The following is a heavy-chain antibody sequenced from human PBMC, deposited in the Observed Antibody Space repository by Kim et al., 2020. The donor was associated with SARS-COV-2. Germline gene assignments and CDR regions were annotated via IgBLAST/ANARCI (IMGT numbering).Heavy chain of an antibody. J-gene: IGHJ3*02. D-gene: IGHD2-21*02. Sequence: ASVKVSCKASGYTFTSYGISWVRQAPGQGLEWMGWISAYNGDTNYAQNLQDRVTMTTDTSTSTVYMELRSLRSDDTAVYYCARGEHIVVVTAISGAFDIWGQGTMVTVS. CDR3: ARGEHIVVVTAISGAFDI. CDR1: GYTFTSYG. CDR2: ISAYNGDT. V-gene: IGHV1-18*04.